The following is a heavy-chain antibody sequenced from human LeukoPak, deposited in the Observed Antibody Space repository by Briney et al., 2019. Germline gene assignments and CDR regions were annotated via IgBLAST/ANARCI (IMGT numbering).Heavy chain of an antibody. CDR2: LNPHNGGA. D-gene: IGHD3-16*02. V-gene: IGHV1-2*02. CDR3: ARVDQRISFYFDY. Sequence: ASVKVSCKASGYTFTGYYIHWVRQAPGQGLEWMGWLNPHNGGANYAQKFQGRVTMTRDTSISPAYMELSRLSSDDTAVYYCARVDQRISFYFDYWGQGTVITVSS. J-gene: IGHJ4*02. CDR1: GYTFTGYY.